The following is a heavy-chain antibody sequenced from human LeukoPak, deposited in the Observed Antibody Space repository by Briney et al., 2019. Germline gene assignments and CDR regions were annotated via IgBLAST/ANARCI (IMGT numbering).Heavy chain of an antibody. CDR1: GFIFSNYG. J-gene: IGHJ4*02. CDR2: IRNKANSYTT. CDR3: TRLVGAND. Sequence: PGRSLRLSCAASGFIFSNYGMHWVRQAPGKGLEWVGRIRNKANSYTTEYAASVQGRFTVSRDDSKNSLYLQMNSMKTEDTAVYYCTRLVGANDWGQGTLVTVSS. V-gene: IGHV3-72*01. D-gene: IGHD1-26*01.